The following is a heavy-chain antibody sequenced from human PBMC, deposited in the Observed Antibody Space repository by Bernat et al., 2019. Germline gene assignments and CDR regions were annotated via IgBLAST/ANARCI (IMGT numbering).Heavy chain of an antibody. Sequence: EVQLVESGGGLVQPGRSLRLSCAASGFTFDDYAMHWVRQAPGKGLEWVSGISWNSGSIGYADSVKGRFTISRDNAKNSLYLQMNSLRAEDTALYYCEKDKAYRGYYYGMDVWGQGTTVTVSS. J-gene: IGHJ6*02. V-gene: IGHV3-9*01. CDR1: GFTFDDYA. CDR3: EKDKAYRGYYYGMDV. CDR2: ISWNSGSI. D-gene: IGHD1-26*01.